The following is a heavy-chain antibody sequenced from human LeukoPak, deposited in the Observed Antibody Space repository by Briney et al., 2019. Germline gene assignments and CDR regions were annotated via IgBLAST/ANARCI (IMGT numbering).Heavy chain of an antibody. D-gene: IGHD2-21*02. V-gene: IGHV3-9*01. CDR3: AKADCGGDCRTCDF. J-gene: IGHJ4*02. Sequence: GGSLRLSCAASGFTFDGYAMHWVRQAPGKGLEWVSGINWNSGTMGYADSVKGRFTISRDNAKNSLYLQMNSLRGEDTALYYCAKADCGGDCRTCDFWGQGTLVTVSS. CDR1: GFTFDGYA. CDR2: INWNSGTM.